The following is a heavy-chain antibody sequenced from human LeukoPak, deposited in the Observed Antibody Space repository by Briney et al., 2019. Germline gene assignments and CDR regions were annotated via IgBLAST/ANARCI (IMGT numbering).Heavy chain of an antibody. V-gene: IGHV1-18*01. J-gene: IGHJ4*02. CDR2: ISAYNGNT. CDR1: GYTFTSYG. D-gene: IGHD3-22*01. Sequence: ASVKVSCKASGYTFTSYGISWVRQAPGQGLKWMGWISAYNGNTNYAQKLQGRVTMTTDTSTSTAYMELRSLRSDDTAVYYCARVVYYDSSGYYPPQYQEDYWGQGTLVTVSS. CDR3: ARVVYYDSSGYYPPQYQEDY.